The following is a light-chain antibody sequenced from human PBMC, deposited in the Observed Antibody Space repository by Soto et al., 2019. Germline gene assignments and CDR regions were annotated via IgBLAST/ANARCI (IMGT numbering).Light chain of an antibody. CDR1: RSVSGNK. V-gene: IGKV3-20*01. Sequence: EIVLTQSPGTRSSSPGERATLSCRASRSVSGNKLAWYQQKPGQAPRLLIYGASSRATGIPDRFSGSGSGTDFTLSISRLEPEDLAVYYCQQYDSAPRTFGQGTKVDIK. J-gene: IGKJ1*01. CDR2: GAS. CDR3: QQYDSAPRT.